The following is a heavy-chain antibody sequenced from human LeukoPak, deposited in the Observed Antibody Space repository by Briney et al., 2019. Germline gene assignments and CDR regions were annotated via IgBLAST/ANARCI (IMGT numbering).Heavy chain of an antibody. CDR1: GFTFSSYW. V-gene: IGHV3-74*01. D-gene: IGHD6-19*01. J-gene: IGHJ4*02. CDR2: INSDGSST. Sequence: GGSLRLSCAASGFTFSSYWMHWVRQAPGKGLVWVSRINSDGSSTSYADSVKGRFTISRDNAKNTLYLQMDSLRAEDTAVYYCARVWYSIGWYGGYWGQGTLVTVSS. CDR3: ARVWYSIGWYGGY.